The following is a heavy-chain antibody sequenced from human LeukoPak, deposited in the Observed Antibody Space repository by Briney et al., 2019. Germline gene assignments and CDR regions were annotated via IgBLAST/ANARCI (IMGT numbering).Heavy chain of an antibody. Sequence: GASVKVACKTSGNSFTAHYIHWVWQAPGQALQWLAYIDCGAGDTNYAQPFPGRVTVTRDKSINTAYLELSSLTFDDTAIYYCVRDPREPANDLDYWGRGTLVTVSS. V-gene: IGHV1-2*02. CDR3: VRDPREPANDLDY. D-gene: IGHD1-1*01. CDR1: GNSFTAHY. J-gene: IGHJ4*01. CDR2: IDCGAGDT.